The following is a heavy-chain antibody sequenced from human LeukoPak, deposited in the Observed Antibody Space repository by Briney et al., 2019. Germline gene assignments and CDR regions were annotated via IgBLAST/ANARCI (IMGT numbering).Heavy chain of an antibody. CDR1: GYSFTSFW. V-gene: IGHV5-10-1*01. CDR3: AYRGSGSYLTPLGFDP. CDR2: IDPSDSYT. Sequence: GESLKISCKGSGYSFTSFWISWVRQTPGKGLEWMGRIDPSDSYTNYSPSFQGHVTISADKSISTAYLQWSSLKASDTAMYYCAYRGSGSYLTPLGFDPWGQGTLVTVSS. D-gene: IGHD3-10*01. J-gene: IGHJ5*02.